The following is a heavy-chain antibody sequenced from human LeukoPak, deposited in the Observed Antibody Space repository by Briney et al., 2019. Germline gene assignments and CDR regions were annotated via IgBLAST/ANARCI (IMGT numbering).Heavy chain of an antibody. D-gene: IGHD1-26*01. CDR3: AKDQVGATSYFDY. CDR2: IYSGGST. V-gene: IGHV3-66*02. Sequence: WGSLRLSCAASGFTFSSYWMSWVRQAPGKGLERVSVIYSGGSTYYADSVKGRFTISRDDSKNTLYLQMNSLRAEDTAVYYCAKDQVGATSYFDYWGQGTLVTVSS. CDR1: GFTFSSYW. J-gene: IGHJ4*02.